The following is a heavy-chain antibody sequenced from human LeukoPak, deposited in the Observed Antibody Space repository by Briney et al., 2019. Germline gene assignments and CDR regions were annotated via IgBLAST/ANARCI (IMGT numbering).Heavy chain of an antibody. Sequence: SQTLSLTCTVSGGSISSGDYYWSWIRQPPGKGLEWIGYIYYSGSTYYNPSLKSRVTISVDTSKNQFSLKLSSVTAADTAVYYCARSHPPDYGDSPGFDYWGQGTLLTVSS. D-gene: IGHD4-17*01. CDR1: GGSISSGDYY. J-gene: IGHJ4*02. V-gene: IGHV4-30-4*08. CDR2: IYYSGST. CDR3: ARSHPPDYGDSPGFDY.